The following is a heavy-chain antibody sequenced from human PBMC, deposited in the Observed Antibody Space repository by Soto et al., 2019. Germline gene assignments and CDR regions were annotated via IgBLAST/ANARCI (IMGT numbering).Heavy chain of an antibody. V-gene: IGHV1-18*01. Sequence: YPQKLQGRATMTTDTATSTAYMELRSLRSDDTAVYYCAREGYFISTYCYASALDYWGQGTLVTVSS. CDR3: AREGYFISTYCYASALDY. D-gene: IGHD2-2*01. J-gene: IGHJ4*02.